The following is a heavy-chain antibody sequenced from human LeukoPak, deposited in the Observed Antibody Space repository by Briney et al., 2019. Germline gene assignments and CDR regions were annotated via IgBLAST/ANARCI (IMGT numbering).Heavy chain of an antibody. CDR1: GFTFDDYG. J-gene: IGHJ4*02. CDR2: INWNGGST. D-gene: IGHD1-20*01. CDR3: ARGAAVTGTTGWHDY. V-gene: IGHV3-20*04. Sequence: GGSLRLSCAASGFTFDDYGMSWVRQAPGKGLEWVSGINWNGGSTGYADSVKGRFTISRDNAKNSLYLRMNSLRAEDTALYYCARGAAVTGTTGWHDYWGQGTLVTVSS.